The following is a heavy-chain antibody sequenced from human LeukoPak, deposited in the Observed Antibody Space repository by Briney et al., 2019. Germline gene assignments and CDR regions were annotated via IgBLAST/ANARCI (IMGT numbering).Heavy chain of an antibody. V-gene: IGHV3-7*01. CDR3: ARDQQDIVVVPAAINPPFYYYYYYMDV. Sequence: PGGSLRLSCAASGFTFSSYWMSWVRQAPGKGLEWVANIKQDGSEKYYVDSVKGRFTISRDNAKNSLYLQMNSLRAEDTAVYYCARDQQDIVVVPAAINPPFYYYYYYMDVWGKGTTVTVSS. CDR1: GFTFSSYW. CDR2: IKQDGSEK. D-gene: IGHD2-2*02. J-gene: IGHJ6*03.